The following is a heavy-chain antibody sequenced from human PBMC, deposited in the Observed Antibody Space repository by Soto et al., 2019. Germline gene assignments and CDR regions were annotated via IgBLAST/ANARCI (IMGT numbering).Heavy chain of an antibody. Sequence: KQSQTLSLTCAISGDSVSSNSAAWNWIRQSPSRGLEWLGRTYYRSKWYNDYAVSVKSRITIKPDTSKNQFSQQPNSVTPEDTAVYYCARGGAAAGITHFDYWGQGTLVTVSS. D-gene: IGHD6-13*01. CDR1: GDSVSSNSAA. V-gene: IGHV6-1*01. CDR3: ARGGAAAGITHFDY. CDR2: TYYRSKWYN. J-gene: IGHJ4*02.